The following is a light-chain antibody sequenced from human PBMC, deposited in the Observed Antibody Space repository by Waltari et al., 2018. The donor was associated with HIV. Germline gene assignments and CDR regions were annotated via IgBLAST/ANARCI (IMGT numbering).Light chain of an antibody. Sequence: SYVLTQPPSVSVAQGKTARITCGGNNIGSKSVHWYQQKPGQAPVLVIYYDSDRPSGIPERFSGSNSGNTATLTISRVEAGDEADYYCQVWDSSSDLSWVFGGGTKLTVL. CDR3: QVWDSSSDLSWV. V-gene: IGLV3-21*04. J-gene: IGLJ3*02. CDR2: YDS. CDR1: NIGSKS.